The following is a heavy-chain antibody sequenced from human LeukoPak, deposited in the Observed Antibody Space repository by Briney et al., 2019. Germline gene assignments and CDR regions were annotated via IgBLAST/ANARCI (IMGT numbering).Heavy chain of an antibody. J-gene: IGHJ4*02. D-gene: IGHD6-13*01. V-gene: IGHV4-39*07. CDR1: GRSITTSSYY. CDR3: ARQTDYSSSSFDY. Sequence: SETLSPTCTVSGRSITTSSYYWGWIRQPPGKGLEWIGNIYYSGSTNYNPSLKSRVTISVDTSKNQFSLKVSSVTAADTAVYYCARQTDYSSSSFDYWGQGTLVTVSS. CDR2: IYYSGST.